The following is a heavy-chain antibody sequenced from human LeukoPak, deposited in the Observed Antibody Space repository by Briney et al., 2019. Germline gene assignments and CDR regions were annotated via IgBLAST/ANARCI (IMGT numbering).Heavy chain of an antibody. Sequence: GGSLRLSCAASGNYWMYWVRQAPGKGLVWVSHINSDGSWTSYADSVKGRFTISKDNAKNTVYLQMNSLRAEDTAVYYCVSFYETYWGRGTLVTVSS. CDR1: GNYW. D-gene: IGHD2/OR15-2a*01. J-gene: IGHJ4*02. CDR3: VSFYETY. V-gene: IGHV3-74*01. CDR2: INSDGSWT.